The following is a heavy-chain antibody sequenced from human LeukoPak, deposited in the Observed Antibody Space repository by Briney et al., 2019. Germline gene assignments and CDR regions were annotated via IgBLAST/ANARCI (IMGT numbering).Heavy chain of an antibody. V-gene: IGHV1-46*01. CDR2: INPNGGST. J-gene: IGHJ3*02. Sequence: GASVKVSCKASGYTFTSYYMHWVRQAPGQGLEWMGIINPNGGSTSYAQKFQGRVTMTRDTSTSTVYMELSSLRSEDTAVYYCARGRDMVRGVRRQNHDAFDIWGQGTMVTVSS. CDR1: GYTFTSYY. D-gene: IGHD3-10*01. CDR3: ARGRDMVRGVRRQNHDAFDI.